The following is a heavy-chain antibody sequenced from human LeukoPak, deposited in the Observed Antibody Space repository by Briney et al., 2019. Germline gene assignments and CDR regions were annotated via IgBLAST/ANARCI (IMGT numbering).Heavy chain of an antibody. Sequence: GGSLRLSCAVSGFTYSSYSMNWVRQAPGKGLEWVSAISGSGGSTDYADSVKGRFTISRDNSKNTLYLQMNSLRAEDTAVYYCAKDQAWTDYFDYWGQGTLVTVSS. V-gene: IGHV3-23*01. J-gene: IGHJ4*02. CDR2: ISGSGGST. CDR1: GFTYSSYS. D-gene: IGHD3/OR15-3a*01. CDR3: AKDQAWTDYFDY.